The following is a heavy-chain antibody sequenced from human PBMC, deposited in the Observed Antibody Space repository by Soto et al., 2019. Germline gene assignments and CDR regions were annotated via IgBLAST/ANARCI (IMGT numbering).Heavy chain of an antibody. CDR2: IKSTTAGGTA. D-gene: IGHD4-17*01. V-gene: IGHV3-15*07. CDR1: GATLSTIW. J-gene: IGHJ4*02. CDR3: SHGYSQYFNS. Sequence: GGSLRLSCXVSGATLSTIWMNWVRQAPGKGPEWVGRIKSTTAGGTADYAAPVKGRFTISRDDSENTVHLQMNGLKSEDTAVYYCSHGYSQYFNSWGQGTLVTVSS.